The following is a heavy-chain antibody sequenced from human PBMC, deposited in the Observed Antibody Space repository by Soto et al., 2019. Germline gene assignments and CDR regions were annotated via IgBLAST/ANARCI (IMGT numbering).Heavy chain of an antibody. Sequence: QVQLVQSGAEVKKPGASVKVSCKASGYTFTSYDINWVRQATGQGLEWMGWMNPNSGKTGYAQKFKGRVTMTRNTSISTAYMELSSLRSEDTAVYYCARKGGSRRANWFDPWGQGTLVTVSS. D-gene: IGHD6-13*01. CDR1: GYTFTSYD. CDR3: ARKGGSRRANWFDP. V-gene: IGHV1-8*01. CDR2: MNPNSGKT. J-gene: IGHJ5*02.